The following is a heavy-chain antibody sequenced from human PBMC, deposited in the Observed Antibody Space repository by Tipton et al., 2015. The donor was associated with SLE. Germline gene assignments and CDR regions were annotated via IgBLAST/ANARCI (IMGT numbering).Heavy chain of an antibody. J-gene: IGHJ3*01. Sequence: SLRLSCAASGFTFSSYAMHWVRQAPGKGLEWVAVISYDGSNKYYADSVKGRFTISRDNSKNTLYLQMNSLRAEDTAVYYCANGASLWGQGTMVTVSS. V-gene: IGHV3-30-3*01. CDR2: ISYDGSNK. CDR3: ANGASL. CDR1: GFTFSSYA. D-gene: IGHD1-26*01.